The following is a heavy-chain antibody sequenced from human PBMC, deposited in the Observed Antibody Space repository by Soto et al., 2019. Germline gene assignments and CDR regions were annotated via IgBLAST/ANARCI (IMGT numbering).Heavy chain of an antibody. D-gene: IGHD3-9*01. CDR3: GRDSYNVILAVYPRNVFVV. V-gene: IGHV1-2*02. CDR1: GYTFIGHY. Sequence: ASVKVSCKASGYTFIGHYIHWVRQAPGQGLEWMGWNNPNSGGTNFAQKFQGRVTMTRDTSITTAYMELTRLRSDDTAVYYCGRDSYNVILAVYPRNVFVVGGKEKMVPFSS. CDR2: NNPNSGGT. J-gene: IGHJ3*01.